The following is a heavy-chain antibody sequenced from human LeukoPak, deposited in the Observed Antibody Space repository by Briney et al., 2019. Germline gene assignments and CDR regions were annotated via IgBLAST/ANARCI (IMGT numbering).Heavy chain of an antibody. D-gene: IGHD2-8*01. Sequence: PGGSLRLSCAASGFSLRSSEMNWVRQAPGKGPEWVAHINSVDNVEYYTDSVRGRFTMSRDNAKDLLYLQMNSLRDEDTAVYYCARDTVNGPFVISLDLWGQGVLVTVSS. CDR3: ARDTVNGPFVISLDL. V-gene: IGHV3-48*03. J-gene: IGHJ5*02. CDR1: GFSLRSSE. CDR2: INSVDNVE.